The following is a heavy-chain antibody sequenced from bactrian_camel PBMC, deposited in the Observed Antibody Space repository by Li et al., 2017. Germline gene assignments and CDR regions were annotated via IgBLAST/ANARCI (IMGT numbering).Heavy chain of an antibody. CDR3: AAAEPCALIWPTAVGSVGD. V-gene: IGHV3S6*01. CDR1: ADIYSTYC. D-gene: IGHD2*01. J-gene: IGHJ4*01. CDR2: IDNDGSEI. Sequence: VESGGGSVQAGGSLRLSCVASRSADIYSTYCMAWFRQAPGKKREAVAVIDNDGSEIYVDSVKGRFTISKDNTKNILYLHMSSVKPEDTAMYYCAAAEPCALIWPTAVGSVGDWGRGTQVT.